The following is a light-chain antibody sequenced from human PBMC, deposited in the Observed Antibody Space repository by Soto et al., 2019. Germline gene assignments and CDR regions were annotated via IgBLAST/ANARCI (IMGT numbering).Light chain of an antibody. CDR2: GAS. J-gene: IGKJ1*01. V-gene: IGKV3-15*01. CDR3: QQCNNWPRT. Sequence: EIQMTQSPVTLSVSQGERATLSCRASQSVSIHLAWYQQKPGQAPRLLIHGASTRDRGIPARFSGSGSGTEFTLTISSLQPEDFAVYYCQQCNNWPRTFGQGTKVDIK. CDR1: QSVSIH.